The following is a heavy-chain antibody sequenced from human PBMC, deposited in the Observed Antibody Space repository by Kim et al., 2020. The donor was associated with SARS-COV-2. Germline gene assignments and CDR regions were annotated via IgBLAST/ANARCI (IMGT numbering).Heavy chain of an antibody. V-gene: IGHV5-10-1*01. CDR3: ASGDTTLVDGMDV. Sequence: SPSFQGHVTISADKSISTAYLQWSSLKASDTAMYYCASGDTTLVDGMDVWGQGTTVTVSS. D-gene: IGHD1-26*01. J-gene: IGHJ6*02.